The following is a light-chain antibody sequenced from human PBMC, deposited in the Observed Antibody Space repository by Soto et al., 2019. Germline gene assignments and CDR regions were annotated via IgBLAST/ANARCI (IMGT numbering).Light chain of an antibody. CDR1: QGISSY. Sequence: AIRMTQSPSSFSASTGDRVTITCRASQGISSYLAWYQQKPGKAPKLLIYAASTLQSGVPSRFSGSGSGTDFTLTISCLQSEDFATYYGQQYYSYPFTFAPGTKVDIK. J-gene: IGKJ3*01. CDR2: AAS. V-gene: IGKV1-8*01. CDR3: QQYYSYPFT.